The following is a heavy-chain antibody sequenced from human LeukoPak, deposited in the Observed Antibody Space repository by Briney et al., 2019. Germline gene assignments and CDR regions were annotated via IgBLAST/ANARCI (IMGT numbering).Heavy chain of an antibody. Sequence: ASVKVSCKVSGYTLTELSMHWVRQAPGKGLEWMGGFDPEDGETIYAQKFQGRVTMTEDTSTDTAYMELSSLRSEGTAVYYCANYYYDSIHAFDIWGQGTMVTVSS. CDR2: FDPEDGET. CDR1: GYTLTELS. D-gene: IGHD3-22*01. CDR3: ANYYYDSIHAFDI. J-gene: IGHJ3*02. V-gene: IGHV1-24*01.